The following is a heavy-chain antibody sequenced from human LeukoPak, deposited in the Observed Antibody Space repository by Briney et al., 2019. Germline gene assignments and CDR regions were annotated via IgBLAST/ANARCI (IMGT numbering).Heavy chain of an antibody. D-gene: IGHD2-2*01. CDR1: GYTFTSYG. Sequence: ASVKVSCKASGYTFTSYGISWVRQAPGQGLEWMGWISAYNGNTNYAQKLQGRVTMTTDTSTSTAYMELRSLRSDDTAVYYCAREGGYCSSTSCPPRAYNWFDPWVQGTLVTVSS. V-gene: IGHV1-18*01. CDR3: AREGGYCSSTSCPPRAYNWFDP. J-gene: IGHJ5*02. CDR2: ISAYNGNT.